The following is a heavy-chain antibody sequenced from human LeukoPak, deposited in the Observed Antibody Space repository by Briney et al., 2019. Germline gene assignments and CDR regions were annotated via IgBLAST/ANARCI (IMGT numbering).Heavy chain of an antibody. CDR2: INNSGST. CDR3: ARGGYGPRLGN. V-gene: IGHV4-34*01. CDR1: GASFSDNY. J-gene: IGHJ4*02. Sequence: KPSETLSLTCAVYGASFSDNYWSWIRQLTENGLEWIGEINNSGSTSYNPSLNSRVIMSVDVSKNQFSLRLSSVTAADTAVYYCARGGYGPRLGNWGQGTLVTVYS. D-gene: IGHD3-16*01.